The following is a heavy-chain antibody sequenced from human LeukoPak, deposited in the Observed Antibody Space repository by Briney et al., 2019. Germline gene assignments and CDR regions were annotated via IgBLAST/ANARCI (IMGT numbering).Heavy chain of an antibody. Sequence: RPGGSLRLSCAASGFTFGDYGMSWVRQAPGKGLEWVSGIDWNGGSTGYADSVKGRFTISRDNAKNSLYLEMNSLRAEDTAFYYCARRYYHGSGSYLWYGLDVWGQGTTVTVSS. V-gene: IGHV3-20*04. CDR1: GFTFGDYG. J-gene: IGHJ6*02. D-gene: IGHD3-10*01. CDR2: IDWNGGST. CDR3: ARRYYHGSGSYLWYGLDV.